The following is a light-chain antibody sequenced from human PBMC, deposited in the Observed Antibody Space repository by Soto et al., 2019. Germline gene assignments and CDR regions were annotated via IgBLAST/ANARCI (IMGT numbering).Light chain of an antibody. CDR3: QSSDSIDHWV. J-gene: IGLJ3*02. CDR1: SGDIASNY. CDR2: ENK. V-gene: IGLV6-57*01. Sequence: LTQPHSVSESPGKTVTISCTRSSGDIASNYVQWFQQRPGSSPTTVIYENKQRPSEVPDRFSGSIDSSSNSASLTISGLKTEDEADYYCQSSDSIDHWVFGGGTQLTVL.